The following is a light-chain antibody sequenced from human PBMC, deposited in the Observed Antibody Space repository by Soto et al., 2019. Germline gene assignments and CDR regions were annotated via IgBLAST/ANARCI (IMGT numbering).Light chain of an antibody. CDR3: GSYTNRNTLV. CDR1: SNDVGDSNS. Sequence: QSALTQPASVSGSPGQSITISCTGTSNDVGDSNSVSWYQQRPGKAPKPMIYTVSNRPSGVSNRCSGAKSGNTASLTISGLQAEDEGDYYCGSYTNRNTLVFGGGTKLTVL. V-gene: IGLV2-14*01. CDR2: TVS. J-gene: IGLJ2*01.